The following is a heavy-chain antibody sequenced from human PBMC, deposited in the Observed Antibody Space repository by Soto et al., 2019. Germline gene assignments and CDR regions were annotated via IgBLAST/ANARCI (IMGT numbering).Heavy chain of an antibody. CDR3: ASVSIAARSYYFDY. Sequence: EVQLVESGGGLVQPGGSLRLSCAASGFTVSSNYMSWVRQAPGKGLEWVSVIYSGGSTYYADSVKGRFTISRANSKNTLYLQMNSLRAADTAVYYCASVSIAARSYYFDYWGQGTLVTVSS. V-gene: IGHV3-66*01. CDR2: IYSGGST. CDR1: GFTVSSNY. J-gene: IGHJ4*02. D-gene: IGHD6-6*01.